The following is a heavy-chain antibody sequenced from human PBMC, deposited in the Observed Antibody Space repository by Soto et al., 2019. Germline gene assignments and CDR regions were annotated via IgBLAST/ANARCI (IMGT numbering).Heavy chain of an antibody. Sequence: SETLSLTCTVSGASITTYYWSWIRQPPGKGLEWIGYISYSGSTDYNPSLKSRVTISFDASKNQISLQVRSATAADAAVYYCARDLKEYCSDGKCNWFDRWGQGTLVTVSS. J-gene: IGHJ5*01. D-gene: IGHD2-15*01. CDR2: ISYSGST. CDR1: GASITTYY. V-gene: IGHV4-59*01. CDR3: ARDLKEYCSDGKCNWFDR.